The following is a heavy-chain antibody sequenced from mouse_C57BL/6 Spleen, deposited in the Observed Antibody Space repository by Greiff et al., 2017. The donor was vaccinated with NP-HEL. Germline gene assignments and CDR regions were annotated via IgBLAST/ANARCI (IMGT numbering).Heavy chain of an antibody. D-gene: IGHD1-1*01. CDR3: ARRGNYYGSSYGGFAY. J-gene: IGHJ3*01. CDR1: GYTFTSYW. V-gene: IGHV1-69*01. CDR2: IDPSDSYT. Sequence: VQLQQPGAELVMPGASVKLSCKASGYTFTSYWMHWVKQRPGQGLEWIGEIDPSDSYTNYNQKFKGKSTLTVDKSSSTAYVQLSSLTSEDSAVYYCARRGNYYGSSYGGFAYWGQGTLVTVSA.